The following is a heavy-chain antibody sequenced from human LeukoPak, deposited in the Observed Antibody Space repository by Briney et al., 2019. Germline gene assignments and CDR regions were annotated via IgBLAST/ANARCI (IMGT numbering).Heavy chain of an antibody. CDR2: INPNSGGT. CDR3: ANEAVDNDAFDI. CDR1: GYTFTGYY. J-gene: IGHJ3*02. Sequence: ASVKVSCKAFGYTFTGYYMHWVRQAPGQGLEWMGWINPNSGGTNYAQKFQGRVTMTRDTSISTAYMELSRLRSDDTAVYYCANEAVDNDAFDIWGQGTMVTVSS. V-gene: IGHV1-2*02.